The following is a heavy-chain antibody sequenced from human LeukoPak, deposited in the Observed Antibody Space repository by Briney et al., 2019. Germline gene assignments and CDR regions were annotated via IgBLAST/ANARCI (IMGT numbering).Heavy chain of an antibody. V-gene: IGHV4-59*01. CDR1: GGSISSYY. CDR3: AREQRRAWFDP. J-gene: IGHJ5*02. CDR2: IYYSGST. D-gene: IGHD6-25*01. Sequence: PSETLSLTCTVSGGSISSYYWSWIRQPPGKGLEWIGYIYYSGSTNYNPSLKSRVTISVDTSKNQFSLKLSSVTAADTAVYYCAREQRRAWFDPWGQGTLVTVSS.